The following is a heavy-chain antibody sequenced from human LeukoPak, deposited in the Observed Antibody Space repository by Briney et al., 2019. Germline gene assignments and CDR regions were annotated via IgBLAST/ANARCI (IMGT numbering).Heavy chain of an antibody. CDR2: ISPYNGNT. CDR3: ARDRQCGY. J-gene: IGHJ4*02. V-gene: IGHV1-18*01. Sequence: VXQAPGXGLEWMGWISPYNGNTNYAPKLQGRLTMTTDTSTSTAYMELRSLRSDDTAVYYCARDRQCGYWGQGTLVTVSS. D-gene: IGHD2-21*01.